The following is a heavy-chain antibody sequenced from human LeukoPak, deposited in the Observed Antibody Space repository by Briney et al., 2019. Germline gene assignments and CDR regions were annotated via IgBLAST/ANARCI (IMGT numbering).Heavy chain of an antibody. Sequence: GGSLRLSCAASGFTVSSNYMSWVRQAPGKGLEWVSVIYSGGSTYYADSVKGRFTISRDNSKNTLYLQMNSLRAEDTAVYYCARRSSWYDASDIWGQGTMLTVSS. J-gene: IGHJ3*02. D-gene: IGHD6-13*01. CDR2: IYSGGST. V-gene: IGHV3-53*01. CDR3: ARRSSWYDASDI. CDR1: GFTVSSNY.